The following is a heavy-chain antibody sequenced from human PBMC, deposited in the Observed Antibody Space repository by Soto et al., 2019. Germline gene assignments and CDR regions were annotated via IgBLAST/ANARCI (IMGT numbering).Heavy chain of an antibody. CDR1: GGSFSGYY. V-gene: IGHV4-34*01. J-gene: IGHJ4*02. CDR3: ARGGLYYYDSSAYTYYFDY. CDR2: INHSGST. D-gene: IGHD3-22*01. Sequence: SETLSLTCAVYGGSFSGYYWSWIRQPPGKGLEWIGEINHSGSTNYNPSLKSRVTISVDTSKNQFSLKLSSVTAADTAVYYCARGGLYYYDSSAYTYYFDYWGQGTLVTVSS.